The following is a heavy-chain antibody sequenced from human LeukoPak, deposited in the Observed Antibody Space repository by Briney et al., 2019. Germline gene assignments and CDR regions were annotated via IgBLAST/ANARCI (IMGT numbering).Heavy chain of an antibody. J-gene: IGHJ6*02. D-gene: IGHD3-3*01. V-gene: IGHV3-9*01. CDR3: ARDLISITIFGVVIPYYGMDV. Sequence: PGGSLRLSCAASGFTFDGYAMHWVRQAPGKGLEWVSGISWNSGSIGYADSVKGRFTISRDNAKNSLYLQMNSLRAEDTALYYCARDLISITIFGVVIPYYGMDVWGQGTTVTVSS. CDR1: GFTFDGYA. CDR2: ISWNSGSI.